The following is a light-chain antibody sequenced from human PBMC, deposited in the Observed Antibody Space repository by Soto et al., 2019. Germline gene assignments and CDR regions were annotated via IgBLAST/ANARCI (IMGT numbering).Light chain of an antibody. V-gene: IGKV3-20*01. J-gene: IGKJ1*01. CDR1: QSVTSNY. CDR3: QQYGTSPPWT. CDR2: AAS. Sequence: EIVLTQSPGTLSLSPGERATLSCRASQSVTSNYLAWYQQKPGQAPRLLIYAASRRAPGIPDRFSDSGSGTDFTLTISRLEPEDFAVYFCQQYGTSPPWTFGQGAKVDIK.